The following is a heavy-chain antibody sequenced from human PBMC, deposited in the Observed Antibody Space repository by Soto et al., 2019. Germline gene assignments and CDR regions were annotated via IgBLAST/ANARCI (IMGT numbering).Heavy chain of an antibody. CDR2: IIPIFGTA. J-gene: IGHJ3*02. CDR1: GGTFSSYA. CDR3: ASGNYYDSSGYNDAFDI. Sequence: GASVKVSCKASGGTFSSYAISWVRQAPGQGLEWMGGIIPIFGTANYAQKFQGRVTITADESTSTAYMELSSLRSEDTAVYYCASGNYYDSSGYNDAFDIWGQGTMVTVSS. V-gene: IGHV1-69*13. D-gene: IGHD3-22*01.